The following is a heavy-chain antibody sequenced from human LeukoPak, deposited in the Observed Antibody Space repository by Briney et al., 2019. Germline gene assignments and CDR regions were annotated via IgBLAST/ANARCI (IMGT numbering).Heavy chain of an antibody. V-gene: IGHV3-23*01. J-gene: IGHJ4*02. Sequence: GGSLRLSCAASGLTFSQNAMSWVRQAPGKGLEWVSAIGGSDDRTDYADSVKGRFTISRDISKNTLYLQMNSLRAEDTAVYFCAKDLFRWAFDYWGQGTLVTVSS. D-gene: IGHD4-23*01. CDR2: IGGSDDRT. CDR1: GLTFSQNA. CDR3: AKDLFRWAFDY.